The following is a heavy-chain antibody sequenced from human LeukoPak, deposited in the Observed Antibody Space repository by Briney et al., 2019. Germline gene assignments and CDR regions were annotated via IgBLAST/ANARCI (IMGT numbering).Heavy chain of an antibody. V-gene: IGHV4-31*03. CDR1: GGSISSGGYY. Sequence: SETLSLTCTVSGGSISSGGYYWSWIRQHPGKGLEWIGYIYYSGSTYYNPSLKSRVTISVDTSKNQFSLKLSSVTAADTAVYHCARSPSGSYSQLDYWDQGTLVTVSS. CDR2: IYYSGST. J-gene: IGHJ4*02. CDR3: ARSPSGSYSQLDY. D-gene: IGHD1-26*01.